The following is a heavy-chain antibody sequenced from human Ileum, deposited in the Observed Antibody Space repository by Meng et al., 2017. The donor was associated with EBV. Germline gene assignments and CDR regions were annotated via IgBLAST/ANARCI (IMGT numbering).Heavy chain of an antibody. CDR3: AKANDYSLNS. CDR2: MHPSGST. CDR1: GDFISSSPW. Sequence: QVQLHSSVPRLVEPSGTLSLTCAVSGDFISSSPWWTWVRQPPGKELEWIGEMHPSGSTYYNPSLKSRVTISLDTFNNQFFLRLTSLTASDTAVYYCAKANDYSLNSWGQGTLVTVSS. V-gene: IGHV4-4*02. J-gene: IGHJ4*02. D-gene: IGHD4-11*01.